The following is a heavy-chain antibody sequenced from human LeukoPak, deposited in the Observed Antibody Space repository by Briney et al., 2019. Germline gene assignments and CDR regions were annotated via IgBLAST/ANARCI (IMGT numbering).Heavy chain of an antibody. CDR1: GYTFTNYW. V-gene: IGHV5-51*01. D-gene: IGHD1-14*01. J-gene: IGHJ4*02. Sequence: GESLKISCKGSGYTFTNYWIGWVRQMPGKGLEWMGIIYPGDSDTKYSPSFQGQVTISADKSIDTAYLHWSSLKASDTAIYYCARTYRDFDYWGQGTLVTVS. CDR3: ARTYRDFDY. CDR2: IYPGDSDT.